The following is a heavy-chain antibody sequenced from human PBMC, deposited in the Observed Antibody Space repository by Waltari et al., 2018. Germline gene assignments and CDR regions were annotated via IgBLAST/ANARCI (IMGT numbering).Heavy chain of an antibody. CDR2: IYTSGST. CDR1: GGSISSGSYY. V-gene: IGHV4-61*02. J-gene: IGHJ6*03. D-gene: IGHD2-21*02. Sequence: QVQLQESGPGLVKPSQTLSLTCTVSGGSISSGSYYWSWIRQPAGKGLEWIGRIYTSGSTNSTPSLKSRVTISVDTSKNQFSRKLSSVTAADTAVYYCAIASGNSHYYYMDVWGKGTTVTVSS. CDR3: AIASGNSHYYYMDV.